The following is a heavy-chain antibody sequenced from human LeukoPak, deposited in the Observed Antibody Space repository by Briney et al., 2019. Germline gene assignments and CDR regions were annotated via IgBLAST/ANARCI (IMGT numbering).Heavy chain of an antibody. CDR1: GFTFSSYG. CDR2: ISGSGGST. Sequence: PGGSLRLSCAASGFTFSSYGMSWVRQAPGKGLEWVSAISGSGGSTYYADSVKGRFTISRDNSKNTLYLQMNSLRAEDTAVYYCAKVGDSSGWFSYYCYYMDVWGKGTTVTISS. CDR3: AKVGDSSGWFSYYCYYMDV. J-gene: IGHJ6*03. V-gene: IGHV3-23*01. D-gene: IGHD6-19*01.